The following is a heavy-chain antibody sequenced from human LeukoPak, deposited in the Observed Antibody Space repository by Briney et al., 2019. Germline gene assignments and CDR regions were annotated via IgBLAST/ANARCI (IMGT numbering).Heavy chain of an antibody. V-gene: IGHV4-39*07. D-gene: IGHD3-10*01. Sequence: SETLSLTCTVSGGSISSSSYYWGWIRQPPGKGLEWIGSIYYSGSTYYNPSLKSRVTISVDTSKNQFSLKLSSVTAADTAVYYCARVGSGSYYGYYYYYYMDVWGKGTTVTISS. CDR2: IYYSGST. J-gene: IGHJ6*03. CDR3: ARVGSGSYYGYYYYYYMDV. CDR1: GGSISSSSYY.